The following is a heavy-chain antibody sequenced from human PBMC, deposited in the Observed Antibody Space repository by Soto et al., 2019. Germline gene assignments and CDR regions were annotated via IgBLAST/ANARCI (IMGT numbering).Heavy chain of an antibody. CDR1: GGTFSSYA. J-gene: IGHJ3*02. D-gene: IGHD3-10*02. V-gene: IGHV1-69*13. CDR2: IIPIFGTA. Sequence: SVKVSCKASGGTFSSYAISWVRQAPGQGLEWMGGIIPIFGTANYAQKFQGRVTITADESTSTAYMELSSLRSEDTAVYYCARAMRGVGGAFDIWGQGTMVTVSS. CDR3: ARAMRGVGGAFDI.